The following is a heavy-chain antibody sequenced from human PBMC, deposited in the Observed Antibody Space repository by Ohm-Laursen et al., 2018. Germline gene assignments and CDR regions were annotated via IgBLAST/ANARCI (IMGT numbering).Heavy chain of an antibody. J-gene: IGHJ4*02. CDR1: GFSFSTYT. V-gene: IGHV3-21*01. CDR3: ARDQGWVDY. CDR2: VSTSGSDT. Sequence: SIRLSCAASGFSFSTYTLNWVRQAPGKGLEWVSSVSTSGSDTYYADSVKGRFTISRDNAKNSLYLQMNSLRAEDTAVYYCARDQGWVDYWGQGTLVTVSS. D-gene: IGHD6-19*01.